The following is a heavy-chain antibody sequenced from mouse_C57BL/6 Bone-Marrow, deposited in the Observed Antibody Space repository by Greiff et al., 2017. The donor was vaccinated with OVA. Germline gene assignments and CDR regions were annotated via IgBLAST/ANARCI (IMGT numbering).Heavy chain of an antibody. J-gene: IGHJ2*01. CDR2: IDPENGDT. V-gene: IGHV14-4*01. CDR1: GFNIKDDY. D-gene: IGHD1-1*01. CDR3: TTYYGSFDYFDY. Sequence: EVQLVESGAELVRPGASVKLSCTASGFNIKDDYMHWVKQRPEQGLEWIGWIDPENGDTEYASKFQGKATITADTSSNTAYLQLSSLTSEDTAVYYCTTYYGSFDYFDYWGQGTTLTVSS.